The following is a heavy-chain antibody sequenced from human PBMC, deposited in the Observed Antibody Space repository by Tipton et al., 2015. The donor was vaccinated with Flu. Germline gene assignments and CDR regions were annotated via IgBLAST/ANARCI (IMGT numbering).Heavy chain of an antibody. CDR3: ARVGWDYGALQNLYFYYGMDV. J-gene: IGHJ6*02. Sequence: QVQLVQSGAEVKKPGSSVKVSCKASGGTFSSYAISWVRQAPGQGLEWMGGIIPIFGTANYAQKFQGRVTITADESTSTAYMELSSLRSEDTAVYYCARVGWDYGALQNLYFYYGMDVWGQGTTVTVSS. V-gene: IGHV1-69*12. CDR2: IIPIFGTA. CDR1: GGTFSSYA. D-gene: IGHD4-17*01.